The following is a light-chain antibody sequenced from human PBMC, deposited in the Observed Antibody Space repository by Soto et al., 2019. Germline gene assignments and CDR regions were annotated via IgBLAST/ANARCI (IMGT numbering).Light chain of an antibody. J-gene: IGLJ1*01. CDR2: EVS. CDR1: SSDVGGYNY. CDR3: SSYTSSSTDV. Sequence: QSVLAQPASVSGSPGQSITISCTGTSSDVGGYNYVSWYQQHPGKAPKLMIYEVSNRPSGVSNRFSCSKSGNTASLTISGLQAEDEADYYCSSYTSSSTDVFGTGTKVT. V-gene: IGLV2-14*01.